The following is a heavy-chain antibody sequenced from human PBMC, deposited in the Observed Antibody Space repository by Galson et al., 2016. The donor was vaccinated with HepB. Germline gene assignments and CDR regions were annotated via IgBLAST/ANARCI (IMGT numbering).Heavy chain of an antibody. CDR1: GYTFTTYA. D-gene: IGHD3-3*01. V-gene: IGHV1-3*01. Sequence: CKASGYTFTTYAMHWVRQAPGQRLEWMGWINAGNGNTKYSQKFQGRVTITRDTSASTAYMELSSLRSEDTAVYYCARWDFWSGYYFGFDYWGQGTLVTVSS. J-gene: IGHJ4*02. CDR3: ARWDFWSGYYFGFDY. CDR2: INAGNGNT.